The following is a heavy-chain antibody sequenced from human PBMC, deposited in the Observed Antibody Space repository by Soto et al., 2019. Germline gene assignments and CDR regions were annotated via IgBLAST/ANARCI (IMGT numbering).Heavy chain of an antibody. Sequence: SGPTLVNPTQTLTLTCTFSGFSVSTRGMCVSWIRQRPGKALEWLALIDWDDDKYYSTSLKTRLTISKDTSKNQVVLTMTNMDPVDTATYYRARIPNYSGYDSDYYYGMDVWGQGTTVTVSS. CDR1: GFSVSTRGMC. D-gene: IGHD5-12*01. J-gene: IGHJ6*02. CDR3: ARIPNYSGYDSDYYYGMDV. CDR2: IDWDDDK. V-gene: IGHV2-70*01.